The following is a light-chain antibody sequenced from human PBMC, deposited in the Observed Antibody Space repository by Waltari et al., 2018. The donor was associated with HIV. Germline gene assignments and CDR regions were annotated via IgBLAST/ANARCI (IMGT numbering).Light chain of an antibody. CDR2: GAS. V-gene: IGKV3-15*01. CDR3: QQYNNWPKP. J-gene: IGKJ1*01. Sequence: EIVMTQSPATLSGSPGGRATLSCRASRSVSSNLAWYQQKPGQAPRLLIYGASTRATGIPARFSGSGSGTEFTLTISSLQSEDFAVYYCQQYNNWPKPFGQGTKVEIK. CDR1: RSVSSN.